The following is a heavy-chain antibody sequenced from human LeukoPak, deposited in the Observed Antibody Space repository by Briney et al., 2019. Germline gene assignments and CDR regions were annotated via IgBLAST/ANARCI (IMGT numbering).Heavy chain of an antibody. V-gene: IGHV3-7*01. Sequence: PGGSLRLSCEASGFSFSRYWMSWVRQAPLRGLEWVANIKPDGSEIYYVDSVKGRFTISRDNSKKTLYLQMNSLRPEDTAVYYCAKDFSVYYYDSRVLDYWGQGTLVTVSS. J-gene: IGHJ4*02. D-gene: IGHD3-22*01. CDR2: IKPDGSEI. CDR3: AKDFSVYYYDSRVLDY. CDR1: GFSFSRYW.